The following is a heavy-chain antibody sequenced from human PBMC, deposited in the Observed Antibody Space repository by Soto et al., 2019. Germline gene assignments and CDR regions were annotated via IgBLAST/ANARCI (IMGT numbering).Heavy chain of an antibody. CDR3: ASPANSVDTAMAPTYYYYGMDA. J-gene: IGHJ6*02. D-gene: IGHD5-18*01. CDR2: IIPIFGTA. V-gene: IGHV1-69*06. Sequence: GASVKVSCKASGGTFSSYAISWVRQAPGQGLEWMGGIIPIFGTANYAQKFQGRVTITADKSTSTAYMELSSLRSEDTAVYYCASPANSVDTAMAPTYYYYGMDAWGQGTTVTVSS. CDR1: GGTFSSYA.